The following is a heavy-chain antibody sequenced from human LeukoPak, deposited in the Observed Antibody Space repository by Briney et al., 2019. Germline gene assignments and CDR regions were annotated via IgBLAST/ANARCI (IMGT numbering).Heavy chain of an antibody. J-gene: IGHJ5*02. CDR2: IYSSVTI. V-gene: IGHV4-61*01. CDR3: ARTRDDNGRYFEA. Sequence: PSETLSLTCTVSGGSLSSGYFYWSWIRQPPGKGLEWVGYIYSSVTIYYNPSLKSRVTISLDTSKNQFSLKLSSVTAADTAVYYCARTRDDNGRYFEAWGQGTLVT. CDR1: GGSLSSGYFY. D-gene: IGHD3-9*01.